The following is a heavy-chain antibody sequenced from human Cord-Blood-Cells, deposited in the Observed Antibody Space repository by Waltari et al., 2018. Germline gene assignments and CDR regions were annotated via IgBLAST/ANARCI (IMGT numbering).Heavy chain of an antibody. CDR3: ARAPDNWLDY. CDR2: INHSGST. CDR1: GGSFSGYY. Sequence: QVQLQQWGAGLLKPSETLSLTCAVYGGSFSGYYWSWIRQPPGKGLEWIGEINHSGSTNYNPSLKSRVTISVDTSKNQFSLKLSSVTAADTAVYYCARAPDNWLDYWGQGTLVTVSS. D-gene: IGHD1-20*01. V-gene: IGHV4-34*01. J-gene: IGHJ4*02.